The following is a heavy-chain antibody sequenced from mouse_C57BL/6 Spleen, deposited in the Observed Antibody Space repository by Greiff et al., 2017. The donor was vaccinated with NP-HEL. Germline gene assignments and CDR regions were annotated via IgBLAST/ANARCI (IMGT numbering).Heavy chain of an antibody. J-gene: IGHJ4*01. V-gene: IGHV1-50*01. CDR3: AKDYGNYVRAMDY. Sequence: VQLHQPGAELVKPGASVKLSCKASGYTFTSYWMQWVKQRPGQGLEWIGEIDPSDSYTNYNQKFKGKATLTVDTSSSTAYMQLSSLTSEDSAVYYCAKDYGNYVRAMDYWGQGTSVTVSS. D-gene: IGHD2-1*01. CDR1: GYTFTSYW. CDR2: IDPSDSYT.